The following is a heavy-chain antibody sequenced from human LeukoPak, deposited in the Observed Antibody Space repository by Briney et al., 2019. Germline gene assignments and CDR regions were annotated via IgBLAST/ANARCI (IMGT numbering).Heavy chain of an antibody. V-gene: IGHV3-23*01. Sequence: GGSLRLSCAASGFTFNNYAMSWVRQAPGKGLEWVSGISHTGGSTYYADSVKGRFTISRDNSKNTLYLQMNSLRAEDTAVYYCAKDRSPTSEYFQHWGQGTLVTVSS. CDR2: ISHTGGST. D-gene: IGHD4-11*01. J-gene: IGHJ1*01. CDR1: GFTFNNYA. CDR3: AKDRSPTSEYFQH.